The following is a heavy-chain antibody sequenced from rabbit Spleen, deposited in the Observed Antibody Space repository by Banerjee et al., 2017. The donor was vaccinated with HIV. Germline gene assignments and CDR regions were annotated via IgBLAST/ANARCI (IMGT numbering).Heavy chain of an antibody. J-gene: IGHJ2*01. D-gene: IGHD1-1*01. CDR3: ARNYVNVFDP. CDR1: GFDFSSNV. V-gene: IGHV1S40*01. Sequence: QSLEESGGDLVKPGASLTLTCTVSGFDFSSNVVCWVRQAPGKGLEWIGYINTGDGNTYYATWAKGRFTVSKTSSTAVTLQMTTLTAADTATYFCARNYVNVFDPWGPGTLVTVS. CDR2: INTGDGNT.